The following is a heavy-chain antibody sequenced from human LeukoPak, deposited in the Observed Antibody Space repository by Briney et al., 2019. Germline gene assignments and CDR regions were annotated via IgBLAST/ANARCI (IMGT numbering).Heavy chain of an antibody. CDR1: GFTFSSYW. V-gene: IGHV3-7*01. D-gene: IGHD3-22*01. J-gene: IGHJ4*02. CDR2: IKQDGSEK. Sequence: GGSLRLSCAASGFTFSSYWMSWVRQAPGKGLEWVANIKQDGSEKYYVDSVEGRFTISRDNAKNSLYLQMNSLRVEDTAVYYCARDAYYYDSSGYDYWGQGTLVTVSS. CDR3: ARDAYYYDSSGYDY.